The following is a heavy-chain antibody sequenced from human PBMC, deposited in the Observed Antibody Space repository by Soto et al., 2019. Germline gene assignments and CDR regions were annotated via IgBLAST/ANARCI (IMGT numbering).Heavy chain of an antibody. J-gene: IGHJ4*02. CDR3: VIVQFDIVVVPAAWAFDY. CDR2: INAGNGNT. CDR1: GYTFTSYA. V-gene: IGHV1-3*01. D-gene: IGHD2-2*01. Sequence: ASVKVSCKASGYTFTSYAMHWVRQAPGQRLEWMGWINAGNGNTKYSQKFQGRVTITRDTSASTAYMELSSLRSEDTALYYCVIVQFDIVVVPAAWAFDYWGQGTLVTGSS.